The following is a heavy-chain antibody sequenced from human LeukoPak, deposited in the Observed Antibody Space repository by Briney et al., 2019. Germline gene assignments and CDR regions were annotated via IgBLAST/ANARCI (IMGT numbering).Heavy chain of an antibody. CDR2: INPNSGGT. Sequence: ASVKVSCKASGYTFTGYYMHWVRQAPGQGLEWMGWINPNSGGTNYAQKFQGRVTMTRDTSISTAYMELSRLRSDDTAVYYCARRSTSWGAFDIWGQGTMVTVSS. V-gene: IGHV1-2*02. D-gene: IGHD2-2*01. J-gene: IGHJ3*02. CDR3: ARRSTSWGAFDI. CDR1: GYTFTGYY.